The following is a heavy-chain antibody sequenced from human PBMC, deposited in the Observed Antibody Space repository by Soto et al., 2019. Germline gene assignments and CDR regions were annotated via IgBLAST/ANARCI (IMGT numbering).Heavy chain of an antibody. CDR2: LSGSGVST. D-gene: IGHD3-22*01. V-gene: IGHV3-23*01. CDR3: AKIESRFFYDSTGYYPFDY. CDR1: GFPFSNYA. J-gene: IGHJ4*02. Sequence: PGGSLRLSCVASGFPFSNYAMTWVLQAPWKGLEWVSALSGSGVSTYYADSVMGRFTISRDNSKNTVYLQMNSLRAEDTAVYYCAKIESRFFYDSTGYYPFDYWGQGTLVTVSS.